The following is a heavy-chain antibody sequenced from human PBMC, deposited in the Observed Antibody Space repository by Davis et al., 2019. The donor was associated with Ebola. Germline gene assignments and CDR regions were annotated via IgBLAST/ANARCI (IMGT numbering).Heavy chain of an antibody. CDR1: GFTFSSSY. Sequence: GESLKISCAASGFTFSSSYMHWVRQAPGKGLVWVSRINSDGSSTSYADSVKGRFTISRDNGKNTLYLQMNSLRPEDTAVYYCARDSDDYSLDYWGQGTLVTVSS. V-gene: IGHV3-74*01. D-gene: IGHD4-11*01. CDR2: INSDGSST. J-gene: IGHJ4*02. CDR3: ARDSDDYSLDY.